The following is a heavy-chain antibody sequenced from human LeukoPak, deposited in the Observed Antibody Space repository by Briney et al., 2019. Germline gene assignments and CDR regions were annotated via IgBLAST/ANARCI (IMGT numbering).Heavy chain of an antibody. V-gene: IGHV3-30-3*01. CDR3: ARDHNVLLWFGEFGAFDI. Sequence: GGSLRLSCAASGFPFSSYAMHWVRQAPGKGLEWVAVISYDGSNKYYADSVKGRFTISRDNTKNTLYLQMNSLRAEDTAVYYCARDHNVLLWFGEFGAFDIWGQGTMVTVSS. J-gene: IGHJ3*02. CDR1: GFPFSSYA. D-gene: IGHD3-10*01. CDR2: ISYDGSNK.